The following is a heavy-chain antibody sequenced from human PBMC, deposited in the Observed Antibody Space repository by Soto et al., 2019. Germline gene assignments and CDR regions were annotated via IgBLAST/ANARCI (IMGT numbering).Heavy chain of an antibody. CDR3: SGTPRVPRPDYYFDY. Sequence: QVQLVQSGAEVRKPGASVKVSCKASGYTFTSYDINWVRQATGQGLEWMGWMNPNSGNTGYAQKFQGRVTMTMNTSISTAYMWLSSLRSEDTAVYYCSGTPRVPRPDYYFDYLGQGTLVTVSS. J-gene: IGHJ4*02. D-gene: IGHD2-15*01. CDR1: GYTFTSYD. CDR2: MNPNSGNT. V-gene: IGHV1-8*01.